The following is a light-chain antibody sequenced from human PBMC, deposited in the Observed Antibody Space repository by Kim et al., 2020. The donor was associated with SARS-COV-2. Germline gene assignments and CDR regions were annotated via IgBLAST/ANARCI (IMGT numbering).Light chain of an antibody. V-gene: IGKV3-11*01. CDR1: QSVSGS. Sequence: LSPGDIATLSCRASQSVSGSLAWYQHKPGQAPRLLIYDASNRSTGISARFSGSGSGTDFTLIISSLEPEDFAVYYCQQRANWPLTFGGGTKVDIK. J-gene: IGKJ4*01. CDR2: DAS. CDR3: QQRANWPLT.